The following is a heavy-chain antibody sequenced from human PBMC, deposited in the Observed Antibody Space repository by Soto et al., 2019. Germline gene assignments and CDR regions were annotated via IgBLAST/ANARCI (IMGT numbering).Heavy chain of an antibody. D-gene: IGHD2-2*01. CDR2: IYPSDSDI. V-gene: IGHV5-51*01. J-gene: IGHJ6*02. CDR1: GYIFTSHW. Sequence: PGESLKISCNTSGYIFTSHWIAWVRQMPGKGLEWMGIIYPSDSDIRYRPSFQGQITISVDKSISTAYLQWSSLKASDTATYYCARQDYSNYRGGMDVWGQGTTVTVSS. CDR3: ARQDYSNYRGGMDV.